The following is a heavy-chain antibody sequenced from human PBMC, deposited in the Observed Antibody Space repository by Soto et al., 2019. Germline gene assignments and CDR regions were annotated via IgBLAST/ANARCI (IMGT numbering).Heavy chain of an antibody. D-gene: IGHD3-22*01. Sequence: SETLSRTCTVSGYSISSCYYWGWIRQPPGRGLEWIGSIYHSGSTYYNPSLKSRVTISVDTSKNQFSLKLSSVTAAETAVYYCELNDSSGYCRVSSGFDIWGQGTMVTVSS. V-gene: IGHV4-38-2*02. J-gene: IGHJ3*02. CDR2: IYHSGST. CDR3: ELNDSSGYCRVSSGFDI. CDR1: GYSISSCYY.